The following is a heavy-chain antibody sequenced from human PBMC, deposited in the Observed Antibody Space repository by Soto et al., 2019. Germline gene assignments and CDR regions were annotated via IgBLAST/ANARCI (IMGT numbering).Heavy chain of an antibody. J-gene: IGHJ5*02. Sequence: SETLSLTCTVSGGSISSSSYYWGWIRQPPGKGLEWIGSIYYSGSTYYNPSLKSRVTISVDTSKNRFSLKLSSVTAADTAVYYCASTYYYDSSGPNWCDPWGQGTLVTVS. D-gene: IGHD3-22*01. CDR3: ASTYYYDSSGPNWCDP. CDR1: GGSISSSSYY. CDR2: IYYSGST. V-gene: IGHV4-39*01.